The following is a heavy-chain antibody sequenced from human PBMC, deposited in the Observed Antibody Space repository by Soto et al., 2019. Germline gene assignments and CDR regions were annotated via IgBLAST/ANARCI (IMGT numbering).Heavy chain of an antibody. CDR2: IYYSGST. D-gene: IGHD3-16*01. J-gene: IGHJ4*02. CDR3: ARVGGGPYYFDY. CDR1: GGSISSGDYY. Sequence: SETLSLTCTVSGGSISSGDYYWSWIRQPPGKGLEWIGYIYYSGSTYYNPSLKSRVTISVDTSKNQFSLKLGSVTAADTAVYYCARVGGGPYYFDYWGQGTLVTVS. V-gene: IGHV4-30-4*01.